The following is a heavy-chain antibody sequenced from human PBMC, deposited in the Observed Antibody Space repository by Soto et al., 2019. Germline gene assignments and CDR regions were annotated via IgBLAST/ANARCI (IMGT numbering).Heavy chain of an antibody. CDR3: GRVTPWGYYYYGMDV. Sequence: ASVKVSCKASGYTFTSYAMHCVRQAPGQRLEWMGWINAGNGNTKYSQKFQGRVTITRDTSASTAYMELGSLRSEDTAVYYCGRVTPWGYYYYGMDVWGQGTTVTVSS. CDR1: GYTFTSYA. V-gene: IGHV1-3*01. J-gene: IGHJ6*02. D-gene: IGHD7-27*01. CDR2: INAGNGNT.